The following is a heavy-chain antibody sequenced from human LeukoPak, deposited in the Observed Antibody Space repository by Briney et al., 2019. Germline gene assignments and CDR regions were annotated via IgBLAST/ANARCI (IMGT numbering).Heavy chain of an antibody. V-gene: IGHV4-39*07. J-gene: IGHJ5*01. D-gene: IGHD2-8*01. Sequence: SETLSLTCSISGGSISINNFWWGWIRQSPGKAMEWVGSVYYSGSTYYNPSLTRRLTMSVDTSKNQFSLKLTSLTAADTAVYYCARGTSFGLMNSDNW. CDR3: ARGTSFGLMNSDNW. CDR1: GGSISINNFW. CDR2: VYYSGST.